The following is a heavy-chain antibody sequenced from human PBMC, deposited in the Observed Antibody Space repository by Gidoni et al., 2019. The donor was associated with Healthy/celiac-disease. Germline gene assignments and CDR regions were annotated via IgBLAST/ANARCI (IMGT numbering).Heavy chain of an antibody. CDR2: IIPILGIA. J-gene: IGHJ1*01. CDR1: GGTFSRYA. D-gene: IGHD4-17*01. V-gene: IGHV1-69*04. CDR3: AEGEETGTVTTYFQH. Sequence: QVQLVQSGAEVKKPGSSVKVSCKASGGTFSRYAISWVRQAPGQGLEWMGRIIPILGIANYAQKFQGRVTITADKSTSTAYMELSSLRSEDTAVYYCAEGEETGTVTTYFQHWGQGTLVTVSS.